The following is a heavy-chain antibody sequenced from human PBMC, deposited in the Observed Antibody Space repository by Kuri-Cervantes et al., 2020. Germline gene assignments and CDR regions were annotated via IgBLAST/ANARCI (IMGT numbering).Heavy chain of an antibody. CDR3: AKDSHGDYGYYNYYGKDV. J-gene: IGHJ6*02. Sequence: GESLKISCAASGFTFSSYSMNWVRQAPGKGLEWVSSISSSSSYLYYADSVKGRFTISRDNAKNSLYLQMNSLRAEDTAVYYCAKDSHGDYGYYNYYGKDVWGQGTTVTVSS. CDR2: ISSSSSYL. CDR1: GFTFSSYS. D-gene: IGHD4-17*01. V-gene: IGHV3-21*01.